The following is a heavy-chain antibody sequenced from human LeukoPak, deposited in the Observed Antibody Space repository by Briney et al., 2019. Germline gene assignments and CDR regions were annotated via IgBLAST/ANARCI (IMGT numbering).Heavy chain of an antibody. CDR2: INPNSGGT. CDR1: GYTFTGYY. V-gene: IGHV1-2*04. D-gene: IGHD3-22*01. J-gene: IGHJ4*02. Sequence: ASVKVSCKASGYTFTGYYMHWVRQAPGQGLEWMGWINPNSGGTNYAQKFQGWVTMTRDTSISTAYMELSRLRSDDRAVYYCARADSSGYYPCFDYWGQGTLVTVSS. CDR3: ARADSSGYYPCFDY.